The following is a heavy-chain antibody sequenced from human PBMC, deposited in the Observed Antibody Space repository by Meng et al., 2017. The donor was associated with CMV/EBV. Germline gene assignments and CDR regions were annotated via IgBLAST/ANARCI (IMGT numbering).Heavy chain of an antibody. J-gene: IGHJ5*02. CDR1: GYSFTSYC. D-gene: IGHD2-2*01. V-gene: IGHV5-51*01. CDR3: ARSDCSSTSCYWFDP. Sequence: KVSCKGSGYSFTSYCIGWVRQMPGKGLEWMGFIYPGDSDTRYSPSFQGQVTISADKSISTAYLQWSSLKASDTAMYYCARSDCSSTSCYWFDPWGQGTLVTVSS. CDR2: IYPGDSDT.